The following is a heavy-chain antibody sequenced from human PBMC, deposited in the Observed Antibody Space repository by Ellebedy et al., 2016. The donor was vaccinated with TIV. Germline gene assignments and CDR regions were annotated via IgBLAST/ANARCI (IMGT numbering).Heavy chain of an antibody. V-gene: IGHV3-23*01. D-gene: IGHD3-10*01. CDR1: GFNFSTYG. J-gene: IGHJ6*02. CDR2: ISQSPGIT. CDR3: TRGGFGHAMDV. Sequence: GESLKISCETSGFNFSTYGMNWVRQAPGKGLEWVSTISQSPGITYYARSVKGRFTISRDNAKNTVYLQMSSLRADDTGIYYCTRGGFGHAMDVWGQGTTVTVSS.